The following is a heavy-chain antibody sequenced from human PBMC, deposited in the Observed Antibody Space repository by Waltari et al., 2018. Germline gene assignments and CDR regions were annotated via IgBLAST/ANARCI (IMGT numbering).Heavy chain of an antibody. Sequence: PASGFTFSSYGMHWVRQAPGKGLEWVAVIWYDGSNKYYADSVKGRFTISRDNFKNTLYLQMNSLRAEDTAVYYCARDPAEVVTAVYYFDYWGQGTLVTVSS. CDR2: IWYDGSNK. D-gene: IGHD2-21*02. J-gene: IGHJ4*02. CDR3: ARDPAEVVTAVYYFDY. CDR1: GFTFSSYG. V-gene: IGHV3-33*01.